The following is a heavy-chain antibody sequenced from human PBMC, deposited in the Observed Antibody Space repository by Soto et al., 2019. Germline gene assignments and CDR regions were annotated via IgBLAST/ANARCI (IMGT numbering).Heavy chain of an antibody. CDR1: GGTFSSYA. J-gene: IGHJ6*02. CDR3: ARDSADRNYYYYDSRMHV. CDR2: IIPIFGTA. D-gene: IGHD6-19*01. Sequence: QVQLVQSGAEVKKPGSSVKVSCKASGGTFSSYAISWVRQAPGQGLEWMGGIIPIFGTANYAQKFQGRVTINADESTSTAYMELSSLRSEDTAVYYCARDSADRNYYYYDSRMHVWGQGTTVTVSS. V-gene: IGHV1-69*01.